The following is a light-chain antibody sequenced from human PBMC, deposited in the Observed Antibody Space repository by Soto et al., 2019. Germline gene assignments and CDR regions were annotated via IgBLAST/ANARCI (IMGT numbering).Light chain of an antibody. V-gene: IGLV2-14*01. Sequence: QSALTQPASVSGSPGQSITLSCTGIGSDVYVSWCQQHPGKAPQLIIYEGSNRPSGVSDRFSASRSGDTASLTISGLQAEDEAVYYCVSYISRTYVWVFGGGTKLTVL. CDR3: VSYISRTYVWV. CDR2: EGS. CDR1: GSDVY. J-gene: IGLJ2*01.